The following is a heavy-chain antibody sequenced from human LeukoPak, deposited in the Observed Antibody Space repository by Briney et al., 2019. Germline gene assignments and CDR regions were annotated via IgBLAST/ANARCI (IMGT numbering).Heavy chain of an antibody. Sequence: GGSLRLSCAASGFTVSSNYMSWVRQAPGKGLEWVSVIYSGGSTYYADSVKGRFTISRDNSKNTLYLQMNSLRAEDTAVYYCAKLRTAVGWSAFDIWGQGTMVTVSS. CDR3: AKLRTAVGWSAFDI. V-gene: IGHV3-66*04. J-gene: IGHJ3*02. CDR2: IYSGGST. CDR1: GFTVSSNY. D-gene: IGHD2-15*01.